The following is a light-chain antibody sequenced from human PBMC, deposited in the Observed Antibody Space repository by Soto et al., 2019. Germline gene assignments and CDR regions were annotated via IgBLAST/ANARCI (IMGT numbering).Light chain of an antibody. CDR3: QSYDSSLSGPWV. CDR1: SSNIGAGYG. J-gene: IGLJ3*02. CDR2: GNT. V-gene: IGLV1-40*01. Sequence: QSVLTQPPSVSGAPGQRVTISCTGSSSNIGAGYGAHWYQQLPGTAPKLLIYGNTNRPSGVPDRFSGSKSGTSASLAITGLQAEDEADYYCQSYDSSLSGPWVFGGGTKLTVL.